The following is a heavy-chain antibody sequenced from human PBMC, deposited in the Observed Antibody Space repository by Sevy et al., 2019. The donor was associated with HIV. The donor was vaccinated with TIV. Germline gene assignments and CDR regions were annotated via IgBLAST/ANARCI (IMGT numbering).Heavy chain of an antibody. V-gene: IGHV1-24*01. CDR1: GYSLSKLS. D-gene: IGHD2-15*01. J-gene: IGHJ5*02. CDR3: ATVGLGYYSGSSYYQGDWFDP. Sequence: ASVKVSCKVFGYSLSKLSMQWVRQAPGKGLEWMGSLDPGNGEITYAQTLQGRVTMTEDTSTDTAYMELSSLTSEDTATYYCATVGLGYYSGSSYYQGDWFDPWGQGTLVTVSS. CDR2: LDPGNGEI.